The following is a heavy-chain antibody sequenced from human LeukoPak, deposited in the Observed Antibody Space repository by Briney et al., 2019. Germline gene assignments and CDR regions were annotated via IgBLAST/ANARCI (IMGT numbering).Heavy chain of an antibody. J-gene: IGHJ4*02. D-gene: IGHD3-3*01. CDR1: GFTFSNYA. Sequence: GGSLRLSCAASGFTFSNYAMNWVRQAPGKGLEWVSGISGSGDSTFLADSVKGRFTISRDNSKNTVYLQMDSLRAEDTALYYCAKGASEWFTTPSAFFYYWGQGTLVTVSS. CDR3: AKGASEWFTTPSAFFYY. CDR2: ISGSGDST. V-gene: IGHV3-23*01.